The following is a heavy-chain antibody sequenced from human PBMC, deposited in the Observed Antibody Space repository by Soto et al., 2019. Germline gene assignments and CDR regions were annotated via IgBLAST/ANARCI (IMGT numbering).Heavy chain of an antibody. Sequence: EVQLVESGGGLVQPGGSLRLSCAASGFTVSSNYMSWVRQAPGKGLEWVSVIYSGGSTYYADSVKGRFTISRDNSKNTLYLQMNSLRAEDTAVYYCASPGGLSGHHFDYWGQGTLVTVSS. D-gene: IGHD2-15*01. J-gene: IGHJ4*02. V-gene: IGHV3-66*01. CDR3: ASPGGLSGHHFDY. CDR1: GFTVSSNY. CDR2: IYSGGST.